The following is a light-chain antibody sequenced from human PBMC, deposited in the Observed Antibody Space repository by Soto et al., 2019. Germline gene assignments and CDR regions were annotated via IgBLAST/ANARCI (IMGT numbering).Light chain of an antibody. J-gene: IGKJ4*01. Sequence: DIQLTQSPSLLSASVGDRVTITCRASQGISTYLAWYQQKPGKAPKLLIYDASTLERGVPSRFSGSGSGTEFTLTISSLQPEDFGVYYCQQRSNWPPVTFGGGTKVEIK. CDR3: QQRSNWPPVT. CDR1: QGISTY. CDR2: DAS. V-gene: IGKV1-9*01.